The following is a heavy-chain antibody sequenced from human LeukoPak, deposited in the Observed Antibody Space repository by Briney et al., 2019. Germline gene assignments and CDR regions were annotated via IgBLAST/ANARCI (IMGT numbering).Heavy chain of an antibody. CDR2: IYSGGST. CDR1: GFTVSSNY. CDR3: ARGYHDSSGYYYVDLPTYYFDY. V-gene: IGHV3-53*01. D-gene: IGHD3-22*01. J-gene: IGHJ4*02. Sequence: PGGSLRLSCAASGFTVSSNYMSWVRQAPGKGLEWVSVIYSGGSTYYADSVKGRFTISRDNSKNTLYLQMNSLRAEDTAVYYCARGYHDSSGYYYVDLPTYYFDYWGQGTLVTVSS.